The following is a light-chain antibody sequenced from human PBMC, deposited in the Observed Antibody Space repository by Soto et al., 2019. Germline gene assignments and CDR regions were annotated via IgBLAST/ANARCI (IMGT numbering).Light chain of an antibody. V-gene: IGLV1-36*01. Sequence: SVLTQPPSVSEAPRQRVTISCSGSSSNIGNNAVNWYQQLPGKAPKLLIYYDDLLPSGVSDRFSGSKYGTSASLAISGLQSADEAAYYCAAWDDSLNGVVFGGGTKLTVL. CDR3: AAWDDSLNGVV. J-gene: IGLJ2*01. CDR2: YDD. CDR1: SSNIGNNA.